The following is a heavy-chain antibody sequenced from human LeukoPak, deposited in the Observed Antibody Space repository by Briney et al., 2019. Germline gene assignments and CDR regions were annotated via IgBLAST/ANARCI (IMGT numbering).Heavy chain of an antibody. D-gene: IGHD3-10*01. Sequence: PGGSLRLSCAASEFTFSSYSMNWVRQAPGKGLEWVSYITNSGNSKSYADSVKGRFTISRDNTKNSLYLQMNGLRAEDTAVYYCANGEGPIDYWGQGTLVTVSS. CDR1: EFTFSSYS. CDR3: ANGEGPIDY. CDR2: ITNSGNSK. J-gene: IGHJ4*02. V-gene: IGHV3-48*01.